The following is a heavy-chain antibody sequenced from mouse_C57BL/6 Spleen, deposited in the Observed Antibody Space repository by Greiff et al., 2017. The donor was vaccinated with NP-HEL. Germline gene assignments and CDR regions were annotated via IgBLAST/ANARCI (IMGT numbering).Heavy chain of an antibody. V-gene: IGHV1-82*01. CDR1: GYAFSSSW. J-gene: IGHJ2*01. D-gene: IGHD2-12*01. CDR2: IYPGDGDT. Sequence: VKLVESGPELVKPGASVKISCKASGYAFSSSWMNWVKQRPGKGLEWIGRIYPGDGDTNYNGKFKGKATLTADKSSSTAYMQLSSLTAEDSAVYFCAREDDGGFDYWGQGTTLTVSS. CDR3: AREDDGGFDY.